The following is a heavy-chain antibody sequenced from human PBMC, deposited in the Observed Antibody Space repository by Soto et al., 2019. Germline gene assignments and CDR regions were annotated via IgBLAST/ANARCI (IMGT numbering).Heavy chain of an antibody. J-gene: IGHJ4*02. CDR1: GGSISSGGYY. Sequence: SETLSLTCTVSGGSISSGGYYWSWIRQHPGKGLEWIGYIYYSGSTYYNPSLKSRVTISVDTSKNQFSLKLSSVTAADTAVYYCARVHVDTAMTIDYWGQGTLVTVSS. CDR3: ARVHVDTAMTIDY. V-gene: IGHV4-31*03. CDR2: IYYSGST. D-gene: IGHD5-18*01.